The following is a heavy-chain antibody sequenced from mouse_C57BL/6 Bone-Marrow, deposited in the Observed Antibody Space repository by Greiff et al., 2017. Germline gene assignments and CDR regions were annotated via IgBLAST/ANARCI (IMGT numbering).Heavy chain of an antibody. J-gene: IGHJ4*01. Sequence: EVKLMESGPELVKPGASVKISCKASGYSFTDYNMNWVKQSNGKSLEWIGVINPNYGTTSYNQKFKGKATLTVDQSSSTAYMQLNSRTSEDTAVYYCARTDYGKTYYYAMDYWGQGTSVTVSS. CDR1: GYSFTDYN. V-gene: IGHV1-39*01. D-gene: IGHD1-1*01. CDR3: ARTDYGKTYYYAMDY. CDR2: INPNYGTT.